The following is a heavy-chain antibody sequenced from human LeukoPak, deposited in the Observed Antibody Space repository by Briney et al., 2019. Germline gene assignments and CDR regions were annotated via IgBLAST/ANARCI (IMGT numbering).Heavy chain of an antibody. Sequence: GASVKVSCKASRYTFTDYYIHWVRQAPGQGLEWMGWINPDSGGTNYAQKFQCRVTVTRGTSTSTVYMELSSLRSEDTAVYYCARDSRPSYDSSGYYYPGDYWGQGTLVTVSS. CDR3: ARDSRPSYDSSGYYYPGDY. CDR2: INPDSGGT. D-gene: IGHD3-22*01. CDR1: RYTFTDYY. J-gene: IGHJ4*02. V-gene: IGHV1-2*02.